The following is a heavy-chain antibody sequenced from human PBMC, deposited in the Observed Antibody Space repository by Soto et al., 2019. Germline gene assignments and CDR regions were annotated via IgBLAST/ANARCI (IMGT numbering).Heavy chain of an antibody. V-gene: IGHV4-4*02. Sequence: QVQLQESGPGMLKPSETLSLSCAVSGGSISSENWWSWVRQPPGKGLEWIGEIYHTESTNYNPSLKNRVTMSVDKPKNQFSLKLTSVTAADTAVYYCARRLRAGKYYDAGDYWGQGVLVTVSS. J-gene: IGHJ4*02. CDR1: GGSISSENW. D-gene: IGHD3-22*01. CDR3: ARRLRAGKYYDAGDY. CDR2: IYHTEST.